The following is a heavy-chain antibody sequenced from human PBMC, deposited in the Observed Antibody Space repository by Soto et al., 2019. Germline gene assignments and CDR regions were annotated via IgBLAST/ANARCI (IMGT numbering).Heavy chain of an antibody. Sequence: EVQLLESGGGLVQPGGSLRLSCAASGFTFSSYAMSWVRQAPGKGLEWVSAISGSGGSTYYADSVKGRFTISRDNSTNTLYLQMNSLRAEDTAVYYCAKGGLDYGSGSQREGYWGQGTLVTVSS. CDR2: ISGSGGST. CDR1: GFTFSSYA. D-gene: IGHD3-10*01. J-gene: IGHJ4*02. CDR3: AKGGLDYGSGSQREGY. V-gene: IGHV3-23*01.